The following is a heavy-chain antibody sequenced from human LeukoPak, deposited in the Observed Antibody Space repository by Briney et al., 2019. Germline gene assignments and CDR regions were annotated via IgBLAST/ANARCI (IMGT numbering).Heavy chain of an antibody. V-gene: IGHV4-61*02. J-gene: IGHJ5*02. CDR3: ARASYYDILTGYYEVNWFDP. Sequence: TTSQTLSLTCTVSGGSISSGSYYWSWIRQPAGKGLEWIGRIYTSGSTNYNPSLKSRVTISVDTSKNQFSLKLSSVTAADTAVYYCARASYYDILTGYYEVNWFDPWGQGTLVTVSS. CDR2: IYTSGST. CDR1: GGSISSGSYY. D-gene: IGHD3-9*01.